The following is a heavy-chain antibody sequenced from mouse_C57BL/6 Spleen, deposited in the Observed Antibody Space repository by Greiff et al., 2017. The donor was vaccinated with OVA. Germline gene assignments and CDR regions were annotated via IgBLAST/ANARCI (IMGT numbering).Heavy chain of an antibody. Sequence: VQLKQSVAELVRPGASVKLSCTASGFNIKNTYMHWVKQRPEQGLEWIGRIDPANGNTKYAPKFQGQATITADTSSNTAYLQLSCLTSEDTAIDYCARSYYGYDGVFDYWGQGTTLTVSS. D-gene: IGHD2-9*01. CDR3: ARSYYGYDGVFDY. CDR1: GFNIKNTY. J-gene: IGHJ2*01. CDR2: IDPANGNT. V-gene: IGHV14-3*01.